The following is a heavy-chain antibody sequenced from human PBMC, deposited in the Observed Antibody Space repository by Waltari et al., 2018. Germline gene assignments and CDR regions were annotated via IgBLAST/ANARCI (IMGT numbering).Heavy chain of an antibody. V-gene: IGHV1-46*01. CDR2: INPSGGST. CDR1: EYPFTSAY. J-gene: IGHJ6*02. D-gene: IGHD2-21*01. CDR3: ASDTGALWMDV. Sequence: QVQLVQSGAEVKKPGASVKISCKTSEYPFTSAYVNWVRQAPGQGLEWMGIINPSGGSTIYAQKFQGRVTMTRDTSTSTVYMELSSLRSEDTAVYYCASDTGALWMDVWGQGTTVTVSS.